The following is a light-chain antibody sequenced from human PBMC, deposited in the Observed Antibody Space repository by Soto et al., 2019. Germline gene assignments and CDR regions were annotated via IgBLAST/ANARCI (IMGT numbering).Light chain of an antibody. CDR2: RAS. J-gene: IGKJ2*01. CDR1: QSIGDW. V-gene: IGKV1-5*02. Sequence: DIQMTQSPSTLSASVGDRVTIICRASQSIGDWLAWYQQKPGKAPKLLIYRASNLESGVPSRFSGSGSGTEFTLTISSLQPDDFAIYYCQQYNSYLYTFGQGTKVDIK. CDR3: QQYNSYLYT.